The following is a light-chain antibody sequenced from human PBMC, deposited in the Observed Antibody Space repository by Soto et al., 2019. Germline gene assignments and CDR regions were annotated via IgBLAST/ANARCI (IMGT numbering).Light chain of an antibody. Sequence: QSVLTQPASVSGSPGQSITISCPGTSSDVGSYNVVSWFQQHPGKAPNLMIYEGSKRPSGVSNRFSGSKSVNTASLTSSGLQAEDEADYYCCSYAGSNTFVFGGGTKLTVL. V-gene: IGLV2-23*03. CDR1: SSDVGSYNV. CDR3: CSYAGSNTFV. CDR2: EGS. J-gene: IGLJ2*01.